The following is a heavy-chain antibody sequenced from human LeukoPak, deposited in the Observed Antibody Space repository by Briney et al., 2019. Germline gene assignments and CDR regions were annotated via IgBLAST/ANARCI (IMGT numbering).Heavy chain of an antibody. CDR2: IIPISGTA. J-gene: IGHJ5*02. CDR3: ASAELMRNWFDP. V-gene: IGHV1-69*05. CDR1: GGTFSSYA. D-gene: IGHD3-16*01. Sequence: SVKVSCKASGGTFSSYAISWVRQAPGQGLEWMGRIIPISGTANYAQKFQGRVTITTDESTSTAYMELSSLRSEDTAVYYCASAELMRNWFDPWGQGTLVTVSS.